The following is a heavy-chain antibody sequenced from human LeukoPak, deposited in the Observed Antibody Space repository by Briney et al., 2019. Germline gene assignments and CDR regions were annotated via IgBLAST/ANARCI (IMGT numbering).Heavy chain of an antibody. J-gene: IGHJ5*02. D-gene: IGHD1-26*01. CDR3: ARGEEGWFDP. CDR2: INPNSGGS. CDR1: GYTFTGYY. Sequence: GASVKVSCKASGYTFTGYYIHWVRQAPGQGLQWVGWINPNSGGSNSAQNFQGRVTMTRDASITTAYMEVTRLKDDDTAVYYCARGEEGWFDPWGQGTLVTVSS. V-gene: IGHV1-2*02.